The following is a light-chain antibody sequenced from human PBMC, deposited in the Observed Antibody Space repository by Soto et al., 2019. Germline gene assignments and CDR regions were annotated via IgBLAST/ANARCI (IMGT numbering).Light chain of an antibody. CDR1: QSISSW. J-gene: IGKJ5*01. V-gene: IGKV1-5*01. CDR2: AVS. CDR3: QQYEKWPPSIT. Sequence: DIQMTQSPSSLSASVGDRVPIAGRAGQSISSWLAWYQQKPGKATKLLISAVSYLQSGVPSRFSGSGSGTEFTITISSLQSEDFAVYYCQQYEKWPPSITFGQGTRLEIK.